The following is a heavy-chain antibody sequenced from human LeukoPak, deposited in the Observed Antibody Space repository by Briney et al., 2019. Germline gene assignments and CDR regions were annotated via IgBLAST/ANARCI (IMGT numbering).Heavy chain of an antibody. J-gene: IGHJ6*03. CDR1: GFTFSSYW. V-gene: IGHV3-74*01. Sequence: AGGSLRLSCAASGFTFSSYWMHWVRQAPGKGLVWVSRINSDGSSTSYADSVKGRFTISRDNAKNTLYLQMNSLRAEDTAVYYCAREPVLRYFDWLYPDYYYMDVWGKGTTVTISS. CDR3: AREPVLRYFDWLYPDYYYMDV. D-gene: IGHD3-9*01. CDR2: INSDGSST.